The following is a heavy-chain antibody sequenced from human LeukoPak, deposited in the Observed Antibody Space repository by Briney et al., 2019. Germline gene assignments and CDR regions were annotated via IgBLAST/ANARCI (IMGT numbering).Heavy chain of an antibody. CDR1: GGSISSYY. Sequence: SETLSLTCTVSGGSISSYYWSWIRQPPGKRLEWIGYIYYSGSTNYNPSLKSRVTISVDTSKNQFSLKLSSVTAADTAVYYCAREVDYYDSSGYYRMGNWFDPWGQGTLVTVSS. V-gene: IGHV4-59*01. J-gene: IGHJ5*02. CDR3: AREVDYYDSSGYYRMGNWFDP. CDR2: IYYSGST. D-gene: IGHD3-22*01.